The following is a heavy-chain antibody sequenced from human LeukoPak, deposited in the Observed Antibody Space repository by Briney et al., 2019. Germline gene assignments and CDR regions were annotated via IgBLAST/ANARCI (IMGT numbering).Heavy chain of an antibody. CDR1: GFTFSRFGMN. D-gene: IGHD2-15*01. CDR2: ISYSGNT. V-gene: IGHV4-39*01. CDR3: ARHCCSGPAKRVFDI. Sequence: GSLRLSCAASGFTFSRFGMNWVRQPPGKGLEWIGTISYSGNTDYNPSLRSRVTISVDTSNNQFSLRLGSVTAADTAVYHCARHCCSGPAKRVFDIWGQGTMVTVSS. J-gene: IGHJ3*02.